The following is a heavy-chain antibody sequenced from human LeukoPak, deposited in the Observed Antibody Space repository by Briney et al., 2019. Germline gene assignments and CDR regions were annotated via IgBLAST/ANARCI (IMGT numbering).Heavy chain of an antibody. V-gene: IGHV3-53*01. D-gene: IGHD6-13*01. J-gene: IGHJ5*02. CDR2: IYSGGST. Sequence: PGGSLRLSCAASGFTVSSNYMSWVRQAPGKGLEWVSVIYSGGSTYYADSVKGRFTISRDNSKNTLYLQMNSLRAEDTAVYYCARGIISSWSHKLNWFDPWGQGTLVTVSS. CDR3: ARGIISSWSHKLNWFDP. CDR1: GFTVSSNY.